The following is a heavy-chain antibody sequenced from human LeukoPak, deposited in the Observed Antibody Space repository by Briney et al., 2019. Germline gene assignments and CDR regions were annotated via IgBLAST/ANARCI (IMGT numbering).Heavy chain of an antibody. CDR1: GFTFSSYA. V-gene: IGHV3-30*04. D-gene: IGHD5-12*01. Sequence: GGSLRLSCAASGFTFSSYAMHWVRQAPGKGLEWVAVIWYGGSNKYYADSVKGRFTISRDNSKNTLYLQMNSLRLEDTAVYYCARGPLSGYEDYWGQGILVAVSS. CDR2: IWYGGSNK. CDR3: ARGPLSGYEDY. J-gene: IGHJ4*02.